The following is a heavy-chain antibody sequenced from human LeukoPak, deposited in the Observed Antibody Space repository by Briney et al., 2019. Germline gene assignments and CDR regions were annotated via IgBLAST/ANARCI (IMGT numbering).Heavy chain of an antibody. Sequence: GGSLRLSCAASGFTFNTYAMSWVRQAPGKGPEWVSTISGRGGSTYYADSVKGRFTISRDNSKNTLYLQMNSLSAEDTAVYYCAKDRGNYDILTGYSPHDYWGQGTLVTVSS. CDR1: GFTFNTYA. D-gene: IGHD3-9*01. CDR2: ISGRGGST. CDR3: AKDRGNYDILTGYSPHDY. J-gene: IGHJ4*02. V-gene: IGHV3-23*01.